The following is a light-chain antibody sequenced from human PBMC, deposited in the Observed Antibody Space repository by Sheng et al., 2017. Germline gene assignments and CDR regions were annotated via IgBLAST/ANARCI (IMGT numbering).Light chain of an antibody. CDR2: GAS. Sequence: EVVMTQSPATLSVSPGERATLSCRASQTVSSNVAWYQQKPGQAPRLLISGASTRATDIPARFSGSGSATEFTLTISSLQSEDFAVYHCQQYNYWPRTFGQGTKVEIK. CDR1: QTVSSN. V-gene: IGKV3-15*01. CDR3: QQYNYWPRT. J-gene: IGKJ1*01.